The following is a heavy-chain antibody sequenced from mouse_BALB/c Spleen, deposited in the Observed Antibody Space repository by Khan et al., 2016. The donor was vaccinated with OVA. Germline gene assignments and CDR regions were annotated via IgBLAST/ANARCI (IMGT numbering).Heavy chain of an antibody. CDR3: ARHNYGPFAY. J-gene: IGHJ3*01. CDR2: ISSGGDYI. CDR1: GFTFTTYA. Sequence: EVQLVESGGDLVKPGGSLKLSCSASGFTFTTYAMSWVRQTPEKRLEWVATISSGGDYIYYPDSVKGRFTISRDNAKNPLYLQMSSLRSEDTAMYYCARHNYGPFAYWGQGTLVTVSA. V-gene: IGHV5-9-3*01. D-gene: IGHD1-1*01.